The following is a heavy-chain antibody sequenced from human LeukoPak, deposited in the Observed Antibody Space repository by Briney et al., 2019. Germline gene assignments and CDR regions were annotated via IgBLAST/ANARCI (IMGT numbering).Heavy chain of an antibody. J-gene: IGHJ6*03. CDR2: IIPIFGTA. V-gene: IGHV1-69*01. Sequence: GSSVKVSCKASGGTFSSYAISWVRQAPGQGLEWMGGIIPIFGTANYAQKFQGRVTITADESTSTAYMELSSLRSEDTAVYYCARVYYYYYYMDVWGKGTTVTISS. CDR3: ARVYYYYYYMDV. CDR1: GGTFSSYA.